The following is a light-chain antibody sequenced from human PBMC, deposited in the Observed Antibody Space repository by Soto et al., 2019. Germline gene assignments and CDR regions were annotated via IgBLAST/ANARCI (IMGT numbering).Light chain of an antibody. CDR1: QGIKSW. V-gene: IGKV1D-12*01. CDR3: QQAASFPIT. J-gene: IGKJ5*01. Sequence: DIQMTQSPSSVSASVGDTVVITCRASQGIKSWFAWYQQRPGNAPKLLISDANTLQTGVPPRFRGSGSGTDFFLTVNSLQPEDCATYYCQQAASFPITFGQGTRLEIK. CDR2: DAN.